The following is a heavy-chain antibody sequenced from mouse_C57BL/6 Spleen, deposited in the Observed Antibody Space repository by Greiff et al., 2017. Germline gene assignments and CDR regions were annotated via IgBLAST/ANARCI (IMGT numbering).Heavy chain of an antibody. J-gene: IGHJ2*01. D-gene: IGHD4-1*01. CDR2: ISSGSSTI. V-gene: IGHV5-17*01. CDR1: GFTFSDYG. Sequence: EVQLVESGGGLVKPGGSLKLSCAASGFTFSDYGMHWVRQAPEKGLEWVAYISSGSSTIYYADTVKGRFTISRDNAKNTLFLQMTSLRSEDTAMYYCARRTNWEGVYYFDYWGQGTTLTVSS. CDR3: ARRTNWEGVYYFDY.